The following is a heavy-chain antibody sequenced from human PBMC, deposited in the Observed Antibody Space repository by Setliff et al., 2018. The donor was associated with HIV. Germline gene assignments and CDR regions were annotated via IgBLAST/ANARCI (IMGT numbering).Heavy chain of an antibody. V-gene: IGHV3-23*01. D-gene: IGHD4-17*01. CDR3: TKGVQRLRPYYFDS. CDR1: GFNFGSYG. J-gene: IGHJ4*02. CDR2: IRDNGIST. Sequence: GESLKISCAASGFNFGSYGMHWVRQAPGKGLEWVSGIRDNGISTYYADSVTGRFIISRDNSKNTLFLQMNSLRVEDTAIYYCTKGVQRLRPYYFDSWGQGTLVTVSS.